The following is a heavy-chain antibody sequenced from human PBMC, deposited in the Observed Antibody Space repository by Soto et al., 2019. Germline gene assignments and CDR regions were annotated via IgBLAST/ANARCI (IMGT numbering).Heavy chain of an antibody. V-gene: IGHV3-21*01. J-gene: IGHJ3*02. Sequence: EAYLVESGGGLVKPGWSLRLSCAASGFTFSSYSMNWVRQAPGKGLEWVSCITSSGTYIYYADSLKGRFTISRDNAKNSLYLEMNSLRAEDTAIYNCAREEYYYDSSGPKGSGFDIWGQGTMVTVSS. CDR3: AREEYYYDSSGPKGSGFDI. CDR1: GFTFSSYS. CDR2: ITSSGTYI. D-gene: IGHD3-22*01.